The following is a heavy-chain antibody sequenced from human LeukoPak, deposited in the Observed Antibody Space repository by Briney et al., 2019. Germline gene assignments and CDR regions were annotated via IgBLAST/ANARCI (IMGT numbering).Heavy chain of an antibody. CDR1: GGSISSYY. CDR3: ARDVLGFGELFTPD. Sequence: SETLSLTCTVSGGSISSYYWSWIRQPPGKGLEWIGYIYYSGSTNYNPSLKSRVTISVDTSKNQFSLKLSSVTAADTAVDYCARDVLGFGELFTPDWGQGTLVTVSS. CDR2: IYYSGST. D-gene: IGHD3-10*01. J-gene: IGHJ4*02. V-gene: IGHV4-59*01.